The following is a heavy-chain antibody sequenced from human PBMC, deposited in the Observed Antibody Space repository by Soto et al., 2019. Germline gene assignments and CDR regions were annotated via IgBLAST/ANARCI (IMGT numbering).Heavy chain of an antibody. V-gene: IGHV4-30-2*01. D-gene: IGHD3-22*01. Sequence: SETLSLTCAVSGGSLSSGGYSWSWVRQPPGKGLEWIGYIYHSGNTYYNPSLKSRVTISVGRSKNQLSLKLSSVTAADTAVYYCARWCYYDSSGYYYPNWSVPWGQGTLVTVSS. J-gene: IGHJ5*02. CDR2: IYHSGNT. CDR3: ARWCYYDSSGYYYPNWSVP. CDR1: GGSLSSGGYS.